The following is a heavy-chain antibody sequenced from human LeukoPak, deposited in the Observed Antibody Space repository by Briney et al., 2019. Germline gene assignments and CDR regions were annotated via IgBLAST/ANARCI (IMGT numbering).Heavy chain of an antibody. D-gene: IGHD3-9*01. CDR3: ASSSYDILTGYSPS. J-gene: IGHJ5*02. CDR2: ISSSSSYI. V-gene: IGHV3-21*01. CDR1: GFTFSSYS. Sequence: GGSLRLSCAASGFTFSSYSLNWVRQAPGKGLEWVSSISSSSSYIYYADSVKGRFTISRDNAKNSLYLQMNSLRAEDTAVYYCASSSYDILTGYSPSWGQGTLATVSS.